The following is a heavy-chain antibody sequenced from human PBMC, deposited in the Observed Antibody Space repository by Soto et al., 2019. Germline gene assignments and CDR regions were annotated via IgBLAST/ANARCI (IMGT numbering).Heavy chain of an antibody. CDR1: GFTFSSYG. D-gene: IGHD3-3*01. CDR3: AKVLLDDFWSGYHRGIQH. CDR2: ISYDGSNK. V-gene: IGHV3-30*18. Sequence: QVQLVESGGGVVQPGRSLRLSCAASGFTFSSYGMHWVRQAPGKGLEWVAVISYDGSNKYYVDSVKGRFTISRDNSKNTLCLQMNGLRAEDTAVYYCAKVLLDDFWSGYHRGIQHWGQGTLVPGSS. J-gene: IGHJ1*01.